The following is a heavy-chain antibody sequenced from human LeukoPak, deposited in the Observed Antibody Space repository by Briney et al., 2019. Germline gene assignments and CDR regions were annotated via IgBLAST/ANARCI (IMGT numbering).Heavy chain of an antibody. CDR3: ASYLTPIPSGMDA. Sequence: PGGSLRLSCAASGFTFSRYWMHWLRQGPGKGLVWVSRISTDGSSSTYADSVKGRFTISRDNGKNTLYLQMNSLRAEDTAVYYCASYLTPIPSGMDAWGQGTTVIVS. J-gene: IGHJ6*02. CDR2: ISTDGSSS. D-gene: IGHD2/OR15-2a*01. CDR1: GFTFSRYW. V-gene: IGHV3-74*01.